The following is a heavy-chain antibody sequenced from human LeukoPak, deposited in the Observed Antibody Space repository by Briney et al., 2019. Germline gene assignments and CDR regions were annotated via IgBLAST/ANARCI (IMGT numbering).Heavy chain of an antibody. Sequence: PSETLSLTCAVYGGSFSGYYWSWIRQPPGKGLEWIGEINHSGSTNYNPSLKSPVTISVDTSKNQFSLKLSSVTAADTAVYYCARGRPTTTGTTKGYFQHWGQGTLVTVSS. CDR3: ARGRPTTTGTTKGYFQH. CDR2: INHSGST. D-gene: IGHD1-1*01. J-gene: IGHJ1*01. CDR1: GGSFSGYY. V-gene: IGHV4-34*01.